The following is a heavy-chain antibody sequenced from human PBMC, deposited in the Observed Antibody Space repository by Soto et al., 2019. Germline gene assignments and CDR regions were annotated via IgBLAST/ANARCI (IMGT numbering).Heavy chain of an antibody. V-gene: IGHV2-70*01. D-gene: IGHD5-18*01. Sequence: ESGPTLVNPTQTLTLTCSFSGFSLSTSGMCVTWIRQPPGKALEWLALIDWDDDKYYSTSLKTRLTISKDTSRSQVVLTMTNMDPVDTATYFCARCGYTPMDYYYGLAVCVQGTTVTVSS. CDR2: IDWDDDK. J-gene: IGHJ6*02. CDR3: ARCGYTPMDYYYGLAV. CDR1: GFSLSTSGMC.